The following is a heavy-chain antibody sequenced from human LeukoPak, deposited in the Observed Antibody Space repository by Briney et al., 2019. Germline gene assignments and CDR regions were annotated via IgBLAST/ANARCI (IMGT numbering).Heavy chain of an antibody. CDR2: IYPGDSDT. D-gene: IGHD4-17*01. Sequence: GESLKISCKGSGYRFTSYWIAWVRQMPGKGLEWMVIIYPGDSDTRYSPSFLGHVTISAAKSISTAYLQWSSLKAPDTAMYYCARRRDGDFPHDYWGQGTLVTVSS. CDR3: ARRRDGDFPHDY. V-gene: IGHV5-51*01. J-gene: IGHJ4*02. CDR1: GYRFTSYW.